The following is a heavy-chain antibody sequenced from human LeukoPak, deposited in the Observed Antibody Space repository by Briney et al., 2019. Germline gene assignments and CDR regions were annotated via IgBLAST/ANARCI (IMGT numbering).Heavy chain of an antibody. Sequence: GESLKISCKGSGYSFTNYWIGWVRQMPGKGLEWMGIIYPGDSDTRYIPSFQGQVTISADKFINTAYLQWTSLKASDSAMYYCAQLQGGGGSYSYVDYWGQGTLVTVSS. CDR1: GYSFTNYW. D-gene: IGHD1-26*01. V-gene: IGHV5-51*01. CDR2: IYPGDSDT. CDR3: AQLQGGGGSYSYVDY. J-gene: IGHJ4*02.